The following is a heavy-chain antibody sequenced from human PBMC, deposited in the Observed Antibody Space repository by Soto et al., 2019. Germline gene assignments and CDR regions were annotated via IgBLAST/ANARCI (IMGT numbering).Heavy chain of an antibody. V-gene: IGHV4-31*03. J-gene: IGHJ4*02. D-gene: IGHD2-15*01. CDR2: IHYSGST. CDR1: GGSIGSGGYF. Sequence: PSETLSLTCTVSGGSIGSGGYFWNWIRQHPGKGMEWIGYIHYSGSTYYSPSLKSRVTISRDTAKNQFSLRLSSVTAADTAVFFCARGTGSGMYYFDYWGQGTQVTVSS. CDR3: ARGTGSGMYYFDY.